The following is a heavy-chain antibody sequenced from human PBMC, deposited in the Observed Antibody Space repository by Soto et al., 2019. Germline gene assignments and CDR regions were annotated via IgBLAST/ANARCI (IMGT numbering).Heavy chain of an antibody. Sequence: GGSLRLSCTASGFTFGDYAMSWFRQAPGKGLEWVGFIRSKAYGGTTEYAASVKGRFTISRDDSKSIAYLQMYSLKTEDTAVYYCTRDTKLGYCISTSCPTYYYYGMDVWGQGTTVTVSS. CDR3: TRDTKLGYCISTSCPTYYYYGMDV. V-gene: IGHV3-49*03. CDR2: IRSKAYGGTT. J-gene: IGHJ6*02. D-gene: IGHD2-2*01. CDR1: GFTFGDYA.